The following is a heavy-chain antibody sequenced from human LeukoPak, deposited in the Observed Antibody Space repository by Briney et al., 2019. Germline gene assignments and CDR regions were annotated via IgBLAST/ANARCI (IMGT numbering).Heavy chain of an antibody. D-gene: IGHD3-16*01. J-gene: IGHJ4*02. CDR2: IKEDGREK. CDR1: GFTFSSFW. CDR3: VRFMRGTIGGDN. Sequence: AGGSLRLSCAASGFTFSSFWMSWIRQAPGKGLEWVANIKEDGREKYYVDSVKGRFTISRDNAKNSLYLQMNNLKAEDTAMYYCVRFMRGTIGGDNWGQGTLVTVSA. V-gene: IGHV3-7*01.